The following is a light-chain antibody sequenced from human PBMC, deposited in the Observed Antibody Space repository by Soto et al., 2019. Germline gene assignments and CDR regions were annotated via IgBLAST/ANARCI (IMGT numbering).Light chain of an antibody. V-gene: IGLV8-61*01. CDR2: STN. J-gene: IGLJ2*01. Sequence: QAVVTQEPSFSVSPGGTVTLTCGLTSGSVSTTYYPSCYQQTPGQAPRTLIYSTNIRSSGVPDRFSGSILGNKAALTSTGAQADDESDYHCMLYRGGGMVVFGGGTQLTVL. CDR3: MLYRGGGMVV. CDR1: SGSVSTTYY.